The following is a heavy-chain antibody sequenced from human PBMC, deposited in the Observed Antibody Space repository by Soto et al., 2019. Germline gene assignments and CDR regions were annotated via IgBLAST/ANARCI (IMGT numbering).Heavy chain of an antibody. CDR1: GGSITSSFY. V-gene: IGHV4-39*01. Sequence: QLQLQESSAGLVKPSETLSLSCTVSGGSITSSFYWGWIRQPPGKGLEWIGSIYGTGNTYYNPSLKGRVTISADTSKNQFSLNLLSVTAADTAVYYCRSSSRYSTDVWGQGATVTVSS. J-gene: IGHJ6*02. CDR3: RSSSRYSTDV. CDR2: IYGTGNT. D-gene: IGHD6-13*01.